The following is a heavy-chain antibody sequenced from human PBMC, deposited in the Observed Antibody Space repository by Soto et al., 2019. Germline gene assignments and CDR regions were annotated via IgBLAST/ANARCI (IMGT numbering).Heavy chain of an antibody. D-gene: IGHD3-22*01. J-gene: IGHJ2*01. CDR2: VSSEGGTQ. Sequence: QVQLVESGGGVVQPGRSLRLSCTASGFTFSTYAMQWVRQAPGKGLEWVAVVSSEGGTQFYADSVKGRFTISRDNSKNSLYLQMSSLTTEYVAIYYCARENYYGGHVIGSLDLWGRGTLVSVSS. V-gene: IGHV3-30-3*01. CDR3: ARENYYGGHVIGSLDL. CDR1: GFTFSTYA.